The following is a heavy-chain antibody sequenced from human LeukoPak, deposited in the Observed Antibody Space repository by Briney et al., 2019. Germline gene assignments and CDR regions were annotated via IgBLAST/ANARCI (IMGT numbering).Heavy chain of an antibody. V-gene: IGHV3-21*01. CDR3: ARDPGLPRAYTVDY. D-gene: IGHD1-1*01. CDR2: ISSSNTYI. J-gene: IGHJ4*02. Sequence: GGSLRLSCAASGLTFSDYSMNWVRQAPGKGLEWVASISSSNTYIYHAASVKGRFTISRDNAKNSVYLQMNSLRAEDTAVYYCARDPGLPRAYTVDYWGQGTLVTVSS. CDR1: GLTFSDYS.